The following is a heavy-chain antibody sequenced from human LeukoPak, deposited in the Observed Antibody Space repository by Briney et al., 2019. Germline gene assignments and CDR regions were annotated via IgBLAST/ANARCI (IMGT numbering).Heavy chain of an antibody. CDR1: GFTVSSNY. Sequence: GGSLRLSCAASGFTVSSNYMSWVRQAPGKGLEWVSIIYSGGSTFYADSVKGRFTISRDNSKNTLYLQMNSLRAEDTAVYYCAKGPVVTFDIWGQGTMVTVSS. V-gene: IGHV3-53*01. CDR3: AKGPVVTFDI. D-gene: IGHD2-15*01. CDR2: IYSGGST. J-gene: IGHJ3*02.